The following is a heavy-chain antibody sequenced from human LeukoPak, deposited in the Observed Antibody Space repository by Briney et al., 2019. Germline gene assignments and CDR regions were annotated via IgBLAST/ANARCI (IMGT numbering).Heavy chain of an antibody. Sequence: PGGSLRLSCAASGFTFSSYGMHWVRQAPGKGLVWVSRINTDGSSTSYADSVKGRFTISRDNAKNTLYLQMNSLRAEDTAVYYCARAFTMIAHGDDWGQGTLVTVSS. CDR1: GFTFSSYG. CDR2: INTDGSST. D-gene: IGHD3-22*01. CDR3: ARAFTMIAHGDD. V-gene: IGHV3-74*01. J-gene: IGHJ4*02.